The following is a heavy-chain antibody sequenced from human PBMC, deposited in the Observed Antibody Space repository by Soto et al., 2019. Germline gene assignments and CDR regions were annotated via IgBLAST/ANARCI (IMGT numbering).Heavy chain of an antibody. CDR3: ARVIAAAGSHYYGMDV. CDR2: FSSSSSYI. CDR1: GFTFSSYS. D-gene: IGHD6-13*01. J-gene: IGHJ6*02. V-gene: IGHV3-21*01. Sequence: EVQLVESGGGLVKPGGSLRLSCAASGFTFSSYSMNWVRQAPGKGLEWVSSFSSSSSYIYYADSVKGRFTISRDNAKNSLYLQMNSLRAEDTAVYYCARVIAAAGSHYYGMDVWGQGTTVTVSS.